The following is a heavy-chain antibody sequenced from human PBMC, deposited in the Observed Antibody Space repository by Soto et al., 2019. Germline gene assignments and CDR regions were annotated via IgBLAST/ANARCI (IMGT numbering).Heavy chain of an antibody. J-gene: IGHJ4*02. CDR1: GFSLSNSGMG. CDR2: LYWDDEK. D-gene: IGHD3-10*01. CDR3: AHRTGSYRYYFYY. Sequence: QITLKESGPTLVKPTQTLTLTCTFTGFSLSNSGMGVGWIRQLPGKALDWLALLYWDDEKRCSPSLKSRLTLTQCTATNQVVCTMTNMDPVDTATYYCAHRTGSYRYYFYYWGQGHLVTVSA. V-gene: IGHV2-5*02.